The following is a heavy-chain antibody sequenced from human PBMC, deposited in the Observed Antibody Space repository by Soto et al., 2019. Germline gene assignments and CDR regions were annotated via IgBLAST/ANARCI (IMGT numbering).Heavy chain of an antibody. CDR3: ARNRGYSSGSYPFDP. V-gene: IGHV3-7*04. CDR1: GFTFSDYW. J-gene: IGHJ5*02. CDR2: IKKDGSEK. D-gene: IGHD3-10*01. Sequence: PGGSLRLSCAASGFTFSDYWMSWVRQGPGKGLEWVATIKKDGSEKYHVDSVKGRFTISRDNAKNSLYLQMNSLRAEDTAMYYCARNRGYSSGSYPFDPWGQGTLVTVSS.